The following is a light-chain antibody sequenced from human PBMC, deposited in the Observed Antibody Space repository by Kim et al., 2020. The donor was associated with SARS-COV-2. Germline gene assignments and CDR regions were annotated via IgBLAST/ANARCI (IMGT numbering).Light chain of an antibody. J-gene: IGKJ1*01. CDR2: GAS. CDR3: HYYGMSPWT. Sequence: SPGERANLSCRASQTISSSYLGWYQQKPGQAPRRLIYGASNGATGVPDRFSGSGSGTDFTLTITRLEPEDFATYYCHYYGMSPWTFGQGTKVDIK. V-gene: IGKV3-20*01. CDR1: QTISSSY.